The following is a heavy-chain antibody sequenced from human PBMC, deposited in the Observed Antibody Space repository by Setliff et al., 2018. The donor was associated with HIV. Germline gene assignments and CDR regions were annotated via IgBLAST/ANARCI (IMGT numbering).Heavy chain of an antibody. Sequence: KVSCKSSGFTFISSAMQWVRQARGQRLEWIGWIDVGGGNTNYAQKFQERVTITRDMSTSTAYMELSSLRSEDTAVYYCAAAWGDGSFDYWGQGTLVTVSS. CDR2: IDVGGGNT. CDR3: AAAWGDGSFDY. J-gene: IGHJ4*02. D-gene: IGHD3-16*01. CDR1: GFTFISSA. V-gene: IGHV1-58*02.